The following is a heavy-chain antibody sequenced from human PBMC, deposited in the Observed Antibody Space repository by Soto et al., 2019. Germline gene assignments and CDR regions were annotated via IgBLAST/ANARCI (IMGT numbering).Heavy chain of an antibody. V-gene: IGHV4-59*01. CDR2: IYYSGST. CDR1: GGSISSYY. J-gene: IGHJ5*02. Sequence: PSETLSLTCTVSGGSISSYYWSWIRQPPGKGLEWIGYIYYSGSTNYNPSLKSRVTISVDTSKNQFSLKLSSVTAADTAVYYCARASLREVRFLEWLLAPGWFAPRGQGTPVTVSS. CDR3: ARASLREVRFLEWLLAPGWFAP. D-gene: IGHD3-3*01.